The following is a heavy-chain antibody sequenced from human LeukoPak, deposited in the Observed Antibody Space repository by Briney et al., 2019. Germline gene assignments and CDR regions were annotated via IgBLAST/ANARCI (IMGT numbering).Heavy chain of an antibody. CDR3: AKDYYDSSGYFFFGYYFDY. V-gene: IGHV3-9*01. CDR2: ISWNSGSI. Sequence: QPGRSLRLSCAASGFTFDDYAMHWVRQAPGKGLEWVSGISWNSGSIGYADSVKGRFTISRDNAKNSLYLQMNSLRAEDTALYYCAKDYYDSSGYFFFGYYFDYWGQGTLVTVSS. D-gene: IGHD3-22*01. J-gene: IGHJ4*02. CDR1: GFTFDDYA.